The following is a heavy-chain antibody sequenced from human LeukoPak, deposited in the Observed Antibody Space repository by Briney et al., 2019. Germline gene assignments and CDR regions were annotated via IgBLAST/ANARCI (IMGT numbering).Heavy chain of an antibody. D-gene: IGHD1-26*01. Sequence: SETLSLTCTVSGGSISSSSYYWGWIRQPPGKGLEWIGSIYYSGGTYYNPSLKSRVTISVDTSKNQFSLKLSSVTAADTAVYYCARDDSGSYPFQHWGQGTLVTVSS. CDR3: ARDDSGSYPFQH. J-gene: IGHJ1*01. CDR2: IYYSGGT. CDR1: GGSISSSSYY. V-gene: IGHV4-39*07.